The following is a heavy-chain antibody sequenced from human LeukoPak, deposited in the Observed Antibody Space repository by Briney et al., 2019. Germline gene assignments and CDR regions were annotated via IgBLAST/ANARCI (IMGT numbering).Heavy chain of an antibody. D-gene: IGHD2-2*01. J-gene: IGHJ5*02. V-gene: IGHV4-4*07. CDR2: IYSSGST. Sequence: SETLSLTCTVSGGSISSYYWSWIRQPAGKGLEWIGRIYSSGSTDYNPSLKSRVTMSVDTSKNQFSLELSSVTAADTAVYYCARDEVGYCSSTSCLNWFDPWGQGTLVTVSS. CDR3: ARDEVGYCSSTSCLNWFDP. CDR1: GGSISSYY.